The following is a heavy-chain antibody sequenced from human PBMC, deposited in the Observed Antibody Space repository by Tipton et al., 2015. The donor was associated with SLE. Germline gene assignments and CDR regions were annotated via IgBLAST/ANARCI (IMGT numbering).Heavy chain of an antibody. Sequence: TLSLTCTVSGDSISSGDYSWSWIRQSPGRGLEWIGYISSSGSTLYNPSLKSRVTISVDTSKNQFSLKLSSVTAADTAVYYCATAGGSGSNDAFDIWGQGTMVTVSS. CDR1: GDSISSGDYS. CDR2: ISSSGST. J-gene: IGHJ3*02. CDR3: ATAGGSGSNDAFDI. D-gene: IGHD3-10*01. V-gene: IGHV4-30-4*01.